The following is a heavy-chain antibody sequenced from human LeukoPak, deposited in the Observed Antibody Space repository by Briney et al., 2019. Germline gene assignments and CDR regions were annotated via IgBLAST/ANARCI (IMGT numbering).Heavy chain of an antibody. Sequence: GASVKVSCKGSGYTLSKYAMNWVRQAPGQGLEWMGWINTKTGDPTYGQGFTGRFVFSLETSVSTAYLQINSLKAEDTAVYYCARGGGGAVVPALWGQGTLITVSS. CDR2: INTKTGDP. CDR1: GYTLSKYA. CDR3: ARGGGGAVVPAL. V-gene: IGHV7-4-1*02. J-gene: IGHJ4*02. D-gene: IGHD2-2*01.